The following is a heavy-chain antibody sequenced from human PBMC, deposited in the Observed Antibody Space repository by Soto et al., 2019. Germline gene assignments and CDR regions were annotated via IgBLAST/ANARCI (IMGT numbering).Heavy chain of an antibody. V-gene: IGHV1-46*01. D-gene: IGHD2-15*01. CDR3: VILPSRGGPFALDI. J-gene: IGHJ3*02. Sequence: ASVKVSCKASGYTFTSYYMNWVRQAPGQGLEWMGIINPSGGSTSYAQKFQGRVTMTRDTSTSTVYMELSSLRSEDTAVYYCVILPSRGGPFALDIWGQGTMVTVSS. CDR1: GYTFTSYY. CDR2: INPSGGST.